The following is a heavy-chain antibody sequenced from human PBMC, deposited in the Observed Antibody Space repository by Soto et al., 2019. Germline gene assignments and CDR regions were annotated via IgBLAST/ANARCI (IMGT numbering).Heavy chain of an antibody. Sequence: EVQLVESGGGLVIPGGSLRLSCAASGFTFSNAWLSWVRQAPGKGLEWVGRIKSKTDGGTTDYTAPVKGRFTISRDDSKNTLYLQMNSLKIEDTAVYYCTTGSTSTKNYWGQGNLVTVSS. V-gene: IGHV3-15*01. CDR3: TTGSTSTKNY. J-gene: IGHJ4*02. CDR1: GFTFSNAW. D-gene: IGHD6-6*01. CDR2: IKSKTDGGTT.